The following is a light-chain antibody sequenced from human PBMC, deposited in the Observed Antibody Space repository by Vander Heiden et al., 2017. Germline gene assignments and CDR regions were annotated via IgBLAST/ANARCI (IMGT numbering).Light chain of an antibody. CDR1: QGISNF. J-gene: IGKJ5*01. V-gene: IGKV1-27*01. Sequence: DIQLTQSPSSLSASVGDRVTITCRASQGISNFLAWFKQKPGKVPGLLFYRPSNLQSAVPSRFSGSGSGTDFTLPISSLQTEDVATYYCQYYITAQITFGQGTRLDI. CDR2: RPS. CDR3: QYYITAQIT.